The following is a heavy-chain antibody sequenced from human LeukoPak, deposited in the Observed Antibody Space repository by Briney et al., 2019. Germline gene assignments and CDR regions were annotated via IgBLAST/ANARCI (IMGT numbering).Heavy chain of an antibody. Sequence: GGSLRLSCAASGFTFSNHWMHWVRQAPGKGLVWVSRISSDRSNTSYADSVKGRFTISRDNAKNTLYLQMNSLRAEDSSLYYCARSRNGSFDFWGQGTLVTVSS. J-gene: IGHJ5*01. CDR2: ISSDRSNT. CDR1: GFTFSNHW. D-gene: IGHD6-25*01. CDR3: ARSRNGSFDF. V-gene: IGHV3-74*01.